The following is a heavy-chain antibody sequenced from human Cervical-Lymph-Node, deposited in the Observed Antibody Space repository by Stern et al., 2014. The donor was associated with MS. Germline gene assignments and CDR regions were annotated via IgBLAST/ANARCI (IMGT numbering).Heavy chain of an antibody. V-gene: IGHV1-18*01. CDR1: GYSFTYYG. Sequence: QVQLVQSGAEVKKPGASVKVSCKASGYSFTYYGINWVRQAPGQGLEWIGWVRGDSGNTNSAQKFQGRVTMTTDTSTSTAHRELRSLRSDDTAVYYCARGGMGGNYYYYYGMDVWGQGTTVTVSS. J-gene: IGHJ6*02. CDR2: VRGDSGNT. CDR3: ARGGMGGNYYYYYGMDV. D-gene: IGHD3-16*01.